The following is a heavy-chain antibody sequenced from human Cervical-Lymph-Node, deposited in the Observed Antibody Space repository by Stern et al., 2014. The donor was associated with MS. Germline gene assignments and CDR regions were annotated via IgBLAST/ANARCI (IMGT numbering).Heavy chain of an antibody. CDR2: IFPGGSDI. Sequence: EVQLVESGPEVLSPGESLKISCQASGYTFTSYWIGGGRQMPGKGLEWLAIIFPGGSDIRYSPSFQGQVTISADKSSSTAYLQWNNLKASDTAIYYCARQRYFDYWGQGTLVTVSS. CDR3: ARQRYFDY. CDR1: GYTFTSYW. J-gene: IGHJ4*02. V-gene: IGHV5-51*01.